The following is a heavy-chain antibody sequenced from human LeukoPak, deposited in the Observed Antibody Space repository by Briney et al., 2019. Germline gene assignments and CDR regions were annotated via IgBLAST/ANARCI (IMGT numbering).Heavy chain of an antibody. Sequence: ETLSLTCSVSGDFITAYYWSWIRQPPGKGLEWVSVIYSGGSTYYADSVKGRFTISRDNAKSSLYLQMNSLRAEDTAVYYCTTRPLGSCSGNSCQGLDYWGQGTLVTVSS. CDR3: TTRPLGSCSGNSCQGLDY. D-gene: IGHD2-2*01. CDR2: IYSGGST. CDR1: GDFITAYY. V-gene: IGHV3-53*01. J-gene: IGHJ4*02.